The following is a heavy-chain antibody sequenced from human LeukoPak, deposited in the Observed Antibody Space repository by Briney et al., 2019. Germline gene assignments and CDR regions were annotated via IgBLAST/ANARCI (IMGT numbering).Heavy chain of an antibody. Sequence: PGGSLRLSCAASGFTFSVSAIHWVRQASGKGPEWVGRIRTKTNNYATAYPASVKGRFTISRDDSKNMAYLQMNSLKTKDTAVYYCTRLDYGHDYWGQGTLVTVSS. CDR2: IRTKTNNYAT. CDR1: GFTFSVSA. V-gene: IGHV3-73*01. D-gene: IGHD4-17*01. CDR3: TRLDYGHDY. J-gene: IGHJ4*02.